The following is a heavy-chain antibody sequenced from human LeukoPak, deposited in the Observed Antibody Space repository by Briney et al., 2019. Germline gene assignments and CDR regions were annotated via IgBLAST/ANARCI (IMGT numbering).Heavy chain of an antibody. CDR2: FDHEDGET. CDR3: TINLRDY. J-gene: IGHJ4*02. CDR1: GYTLTKLS. V-gene: IGHV1-24*01. Sequence: ASVTVSCKVSGYTLTKLSMHWVRLTTGEGLQWMGGFDHEDGETTYAQRFRGRLTMTEDTSADTAYMELSSLRSEDTAIYFCTINLRDYWGQGTLVTVSS.